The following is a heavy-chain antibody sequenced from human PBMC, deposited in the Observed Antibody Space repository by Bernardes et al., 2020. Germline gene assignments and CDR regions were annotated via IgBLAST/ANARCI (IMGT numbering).Heavy chain of an antibody. CDR1: GFTFSSYW. V-gene: IGHV3-7*01. CDR2: IKQDGSEK. D-gene: IGHD3-16*01. J-gene: IGHJ6*04. CDR3: ARTSYPLFGYYYGMDV. Sequence: GGSLRLSCAASGFTFSSYWMSWVRQAPGKGLEWVANIKQDGSEKYYVDSVKGRFTISRDNAKNSLYLQMNSLRAEDTAVYYCARTSYPLFGYYYGMDVWGKGTTVTVSS.